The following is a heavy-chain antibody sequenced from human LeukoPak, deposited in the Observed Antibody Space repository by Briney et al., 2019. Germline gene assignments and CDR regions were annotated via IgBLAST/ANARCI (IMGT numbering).Heavy chain of an antibody. CDR3: ARCYDSSGYYYVPFDY. CDR1: GFTFSSYC. Sequence: AGSLRLSCAASGFTFSSYCMSWFRQAPGKRLECLANINQDGSEKYYVDSVKGRLTISRDNAKNSLYLQINSLRAEDTAVYYCARCYDSSGYYYVPFDYWGQGTLVTVSS. D-gene: IGHD3-22*01. CDR2: INQDGSEK. V-gene: IGHV3-7*01. J-gene: IGHJ4*02.